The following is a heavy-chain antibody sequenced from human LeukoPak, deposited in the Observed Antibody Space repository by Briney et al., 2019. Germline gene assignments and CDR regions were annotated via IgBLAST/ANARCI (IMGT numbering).Heavy chain of an antibody. CDR3: ARDKYCSGGSCYHDAFDI. V-gene: IGHV4-31*03. D-gene: IGHD2-15*01. Sequence: TPSQTLSLTCTVSGGSISSGGYYWSWIRQHPGKGLEWIGYIYYSGSTYYNPSLKSRVTISVDTSKNQFSLKLSSVTAADRAVYYCARDKYCSGGSCYHDAFDIWGQGTMVTVSS. CDR1: GGSISSGGYY. J-gene: IGHJ3*02. CDR2: IYYSGST.